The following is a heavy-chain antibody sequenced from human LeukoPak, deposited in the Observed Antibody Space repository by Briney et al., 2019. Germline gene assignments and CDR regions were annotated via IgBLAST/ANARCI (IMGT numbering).Heavy chain of an antibody. Sequence: SETLSLTCTVSGGSISSYYWSWIRQPPGKGLEWIGYIYHSGSTNYNPSLKSRVTISVDTSKNQFSLKLSSVTAADTAVYYCARDRPPTDWGQGTLVTVSS. V-gene: IGHV4-59*01. J-gene: IGHJ4*02. CDR2: IYHSGST. CDR3: ARDRPPTD. CDR1: GGSISSYY.